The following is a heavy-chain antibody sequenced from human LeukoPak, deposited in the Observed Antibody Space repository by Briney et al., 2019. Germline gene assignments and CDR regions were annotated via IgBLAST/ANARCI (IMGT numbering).Heavy chain of an antibody. CDR2: IRSKANSYAT. CDR1: GFTFSGSA. V-gene: IGHV3-73*01. CDR3: TRHYDILTGYYGGAFDI. D-gene: IGHD3-9*01. Sequence: GGSLRLSCAASGFTFSGSAMHWVRQASGKGLEWVGRIRSKANSYATAYAASVKGRFTISRDDSKNTAYLQMNSLKTEDTAVYYCTRHYDILTGYYGGAFDIWGHGTMVTVSS. J-gene: IGHJ3*02.